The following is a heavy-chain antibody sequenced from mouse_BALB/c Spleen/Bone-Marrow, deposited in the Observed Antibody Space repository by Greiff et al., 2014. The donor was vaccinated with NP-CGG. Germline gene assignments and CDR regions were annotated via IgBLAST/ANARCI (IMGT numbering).Heavy chain of an antibody. Sequence: VKLMESGPDLVAPSQSLSITCTVSGFSLNSYGVHWVRQPPGKGLEWLGVIWSEGSTTYNSALKSRLSISKDNSKSQLFLKMNSLQTDDTAMYYCARHERGYPYAMDYWGQGTSVTVSS. D-gene: IGHD2-2*01. V-gene: IGHV2-6-2*01. CDR3: ARHERGYPYAMDY. J-gene: IGHJ4*01. CDR2: IWSEGST. CDR1: GFSLNSYG.